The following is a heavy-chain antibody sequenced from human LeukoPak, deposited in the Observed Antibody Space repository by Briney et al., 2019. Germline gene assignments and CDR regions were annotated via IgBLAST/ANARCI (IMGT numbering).Heavy chain of an antibody. V-gene: IGHV4-59*08. CDR2: VSHDGTT. D-gene: IGHD3/OR15-3a*01. Sequence: SETLSLTCSVSGDSVTTYYWSWIRQATGKGLAWIGYVSHDGTTNYTPSLRSRVIMSVDTANNTISLRLTSVTAADTAIYYCARLDCYDVVGCYNHWGRGTQVTVS. J-gene: IGHJ5*02. CDR3: ARLDCYDVVGCYNH. CDR1: GDSVTTYY.